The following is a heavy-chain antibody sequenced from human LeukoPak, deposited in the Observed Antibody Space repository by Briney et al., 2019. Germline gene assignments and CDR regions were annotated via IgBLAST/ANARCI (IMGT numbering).Heavy chain of an antibody. CDR2: IRYDGSNK. V-gene: IGHV3-30*02. J-gene: IGHJ4*02. CDR3: ARWIAAAAKY. Sequence: GGSLRLSCAASGFTFSSYGMHWVRQAPGKGLEWVAFIRYDGSNKYYADSVKGRFTISRDNAKNSLYLQMNSLRAEDTAVYYCARWIAAAAKYWGQGTLVTVSS. CDR1: GFTFSSYG. D-gene: IGHD6-13*01.